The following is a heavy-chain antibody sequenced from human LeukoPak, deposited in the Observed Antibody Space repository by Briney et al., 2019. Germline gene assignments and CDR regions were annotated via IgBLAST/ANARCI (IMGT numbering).Heavy chain of an antibody. CDR2: IKEDGSEK. CDR3: ARDRADYYDRPPTGPPDY. J-gene: IGHJ4*02. D-gene: IGHD3-22*01. V-gene: IGHV3-7*01. Sequence: GGSLRLSCAASGFAVSNYWMSWVRQAPGKGPECVANIKEDGSEKYYVDSVKGRFTISKDSVRHSLYLQMNSLRAEDTAVYYCARDRADYYDRPPTGPPDYWGQGTLVTVSS. CDR1: GFAVSNYW.